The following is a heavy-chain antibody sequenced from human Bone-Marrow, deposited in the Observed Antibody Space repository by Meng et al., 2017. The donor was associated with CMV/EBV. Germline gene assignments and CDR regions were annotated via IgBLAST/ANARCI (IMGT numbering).Heavy chain of an antibody. D-gene: IGHD5-24*01. V-gene: IGHV3-53*01. CDR3: ARDRATDY. J-gene: IGHJ4*02. CDR1: GFTVSSNY. Sequence: GESLKISCAASGFTVSSNYMSWVRQAPGKGLEWVSVIYSGGSTYYADSVKGRFTISRDNSKNTLYLQMNSLRAEDTAVYHCARDRATDYWGQGTLVTVSS. CDR2: IYSGGST.